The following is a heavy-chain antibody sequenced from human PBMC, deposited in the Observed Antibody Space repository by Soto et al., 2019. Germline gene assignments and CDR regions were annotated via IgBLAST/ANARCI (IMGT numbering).Heavy chain of an antibody. J-gene: IGHJ4*02. V-gene: IGHV1-3*01. CDR3: ARDRRPPHYGSGSPWVH. D-gene: IGHD3-10*01. CDR1: GYTFTSYA. CDR2: NNAGNGNT. Sequence: QVQLVQSGAEVNKPGASVKVSCKASGYTFTSYAMHWVRQAPGQRLEWMEWNNAGNGNTKYSQKIQGRVTITRDTSASTAYMELSSLRSEDTAVYYCARDRRPPHYGSGSPWVHWGQGTLVTVSS.